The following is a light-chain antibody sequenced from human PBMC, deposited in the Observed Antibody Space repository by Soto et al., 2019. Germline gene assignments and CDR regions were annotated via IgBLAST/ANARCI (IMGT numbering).Light chain of an antibody. CDR3: SSYTSSSTRV. J-gene: IGLJ3*02. Sequence: QSALTQPASVSGSPGQSITISCTGTSSDVGGYNYVSWYQQHPGKAPKLMIYEXSNRPSGVSNRXXXXXXXXTXSXTISGLQAEDEADYYCSSYTSSSTRVFGGGTKLTVL. V-gene: IGLV2-14*01. CDR1: SSDVGGYNY. CDR2: EXS.